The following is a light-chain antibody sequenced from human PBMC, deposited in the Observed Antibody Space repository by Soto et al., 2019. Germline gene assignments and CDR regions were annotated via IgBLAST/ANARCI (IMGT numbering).Light chain of an antibody. J-gene: IGKJ1*01. CDR1: QSVITNY. CDR3: HQDCTLVGT. CDR2: AAS. Sequence: EILSAQFPSPLSFSPGERAPLSCMVSQSVITNYRAWYRQKPGEAPRLLIYAASSRATGIPDRFSGSGSGTDFTLTISRLEPEDFAVYYCHQDCTLVGTFGQGTKVDIK. V-gene: IGKV3-20*01.